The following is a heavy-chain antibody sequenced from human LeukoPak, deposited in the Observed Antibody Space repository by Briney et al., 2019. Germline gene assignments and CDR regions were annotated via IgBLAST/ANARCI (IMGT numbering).Heavy chain of an antibody. Sequence: GRSLRLSCAASGFTFDDYAMHWVRQAPGKGLEWVSGISWNSGNIGYADSVKGRFTISRDNAKNSLYLQMNSLRAEDTAVYYCAMSYDLDYWGQGTLVTVSS. CDR1: GFTFDDYA. CDR3: AMSYDLDY. J-gene: IGHJ4*02. D-gene: IGHD5-18*01. V-gene: IGHV3-9*01. CDR2: ISWNSGNI.